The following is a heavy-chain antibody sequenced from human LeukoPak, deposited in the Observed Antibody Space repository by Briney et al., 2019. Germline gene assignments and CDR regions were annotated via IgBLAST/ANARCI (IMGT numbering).Heavy chain of an antibody. CDR1: GFTFSSYS. CDR2: ISSSSSYI. V-gene: IGHV3-21*01. D-gene: IGHD5-18*01. J-gene: IGHJ4*02. Sequence: PGGSLRLSCAASGFTFSSYSMNWVRQAPGKGLEWVSSISSSSSYIYYADSVKGRFTISRDNAKNSLYLQMNSLRAGDTAVYYCARDPMDTGDYWGQGTLVTVSS. CDR3: ARDPMDTGDY.